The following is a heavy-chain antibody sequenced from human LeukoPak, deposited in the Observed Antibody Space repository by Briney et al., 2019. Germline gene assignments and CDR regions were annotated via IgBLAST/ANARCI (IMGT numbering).Heavy chain of an antibody. J-gene: IGHJ6*03. CDR2: IYTSGGT. D-gene: IGHD4-17*01. CDR3: ARDYSTVTTWGYYYYMDV. CDR1: GGSISSYY. Sequence: PSETLSLTCTVSGGSISSYYWSWIRQPAGKGLEWIGRIYTSGGTNYNPSLKSRVTMSVDTSKNQFSLKLSSVTAADTAVYYCARDYSTVTTWGYYYYMDVWGKGTTVTVSS. V-gene: IGHV4-4*07.